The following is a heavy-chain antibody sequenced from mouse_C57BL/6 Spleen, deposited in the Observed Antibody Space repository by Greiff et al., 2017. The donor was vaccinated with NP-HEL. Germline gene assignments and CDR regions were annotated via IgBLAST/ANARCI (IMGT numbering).Heavy chain of an antibody. CDR3: ARNYRGAMDY. V-gene: IGHV14-2*01. CDR1: GFNSKDYD. D-gene: IGHD2-12*01. CDR2: IDPEDGET. Sequence: VQLQQSGAELVKPGASVKLSCTASGFNSKDYDMNWGKQRTEKGVEWIGRIDPEDGETKYAPNFQGKATITADTSSNTAYLQLSSLTSEDTAVYYCARNYRGAMDYWGQGTSVTVSS. J-gene: IGHJ4*01.